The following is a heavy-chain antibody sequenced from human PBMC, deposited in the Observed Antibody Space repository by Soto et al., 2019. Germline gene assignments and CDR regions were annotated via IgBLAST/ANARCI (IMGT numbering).Heavy chain of an antibody. J-gene: IGHJ6*02. V-gene: IGHV1-69*12. D-gene: IGHD3-3*01. Sequence: QFQLLRSGAKLRSPGSSGKFSCKASGGTFTRYAFSWVRQAPGQGLRWRGGIIPIFGIGNDAQRFQGGVTITADESTGTAYMELSSLRSEDTGVYYCARSAITLFGVVSIPPHYYSEMDVWGQGTTVTVSS. CDR3: ARSAITLFGVVSIPPHYYSEMDV. CDR2: IIPIFGIG. CDR1: GGTFTRYA.